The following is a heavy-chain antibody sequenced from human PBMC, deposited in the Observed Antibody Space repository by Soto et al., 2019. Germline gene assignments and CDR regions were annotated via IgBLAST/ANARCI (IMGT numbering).Heavy chain of an antibody. CDR3: ARAEMATILIGHYGMDV. J-gene: IGHJ6*02. D-gene: IGHD5-12*01. Sequence: QVQLVQSGAEVKKPGASVKVSCKASGYTFTGYYMHWVRQAPGQGLEWMGWINPNSGGTNYAQKFQGRVTMTRDTSISTAYMELSRLRSDDTAVYYCARAEMATILIGHYGMDVWGQGTTVTVSS. CDR1: GYTFTGYY. V-gene: IGHV1-2*02. CDR2: INPNSGGT.